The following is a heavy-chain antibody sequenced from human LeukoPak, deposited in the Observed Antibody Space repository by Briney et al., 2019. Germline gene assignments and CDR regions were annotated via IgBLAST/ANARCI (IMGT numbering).Heavy chain of an antibody. CDR3: ASKCSSTSCYYFDY. CDR1: GGTFSSYA. D-gene: IGHD2-2*01. J-gene: IGHJ4*02. V-gene: IGHV1-69*13. CDR2: IIPIFGTA. Sequence: GASVKVSRKASGGTFSSYAISWVRHAPGQGLEWMGGIIPIFGTANYAQKFQGRVTITADESTSTAYMELSSLRSEDTAVYYCASKCSSTSCYYFDYWGQGTLVTVSS.